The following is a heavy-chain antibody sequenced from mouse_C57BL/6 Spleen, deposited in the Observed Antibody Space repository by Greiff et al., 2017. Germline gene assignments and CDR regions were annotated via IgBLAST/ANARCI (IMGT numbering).Heavy chain of an antibody. CDR2: IYPGNSDT. V-gene: IGHV1-5*01. J-gene: IGHJ4*01. D-gene: IGHD2-1*01. CDR1: GYTFTSYW. Sequence: EVQLQQSGTVLARPGASVKMSCKTSGYTFTSYWMHWVKQRPGQGLEWIGAIYPGNSDTSYNQKFKGKAKLTAVTSASTAYMELSSLTNEDSAVYYGTRTPRGGNHYYAMDYWGQGTSVTVSS. CDR3: TRTPRGGNHYYAMDY.